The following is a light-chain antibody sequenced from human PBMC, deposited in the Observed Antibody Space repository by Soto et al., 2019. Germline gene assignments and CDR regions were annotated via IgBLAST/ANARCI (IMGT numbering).Light chain of an antibody. V-gene: IGKV1-17*01. Sequence: DIQMTQSPSSLSASVGDRVTITCWASQGISNLLGWFQHKPGKAPKRLIYAASSLQGGVPSRFSGSGSGTEFTLTITGLQPEDFADYYCLQHNTYPYTFGHGTKLEIK. CDR1: QGISNL. CDR2: AAS. J-gene: IGKJ2*01. CDR3: LQHNTYPYT.